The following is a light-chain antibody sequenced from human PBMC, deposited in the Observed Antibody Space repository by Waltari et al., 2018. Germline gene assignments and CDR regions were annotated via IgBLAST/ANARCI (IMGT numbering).Light chain of an antibody. Sequence: GSTRSAGALPLSPGAMATLSFRTSQRLTKRYLAWYQQKPGQAPRLLIYGASSRAAGIPDRFSGSGSWRDFTLTISTLEPDDFAVYYCQRYGSSFMYTVGQGTKVEIK. V-gene: IGKV3-20*01. CDR1: QRLTKRY. J-gene: IGKJ2*01. CDR3: QRYGSSFMYT. CDR2: GAS.